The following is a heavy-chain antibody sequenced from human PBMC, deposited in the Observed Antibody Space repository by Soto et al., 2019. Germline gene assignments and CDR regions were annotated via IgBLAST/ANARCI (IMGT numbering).Heavy chain of an antibody. V-gene: IGHV4-30-4*01. CDR1: YGSIISGDYY. Sequence: SETLSLPCTVSYGSIISGDYYCSLIRHPPGKGLEWIGYIYYSGSTYYNPSLKSRVTISVDTSKNQFSLKLSSVTAADTAVYYCARTGDSSGYYYEYWGQGTLVTVSS. CDR2: IYYSGST. D-gene: IGHD3-22*01. J-gene: IGHJ4*02. CDR3: ARTGDSSGYYYEY.